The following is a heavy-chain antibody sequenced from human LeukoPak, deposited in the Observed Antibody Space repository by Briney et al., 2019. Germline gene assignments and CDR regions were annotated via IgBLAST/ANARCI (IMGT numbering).Heavy chain of an antibody. CDR2: IHRDGRT. CDR3: GKTDIYFNPIDY. J-gene: IGHJ4*02. Sequence: ASGTLSLTCAVSGVSISSSEWWIWVRQPPGQGLEWIGEIHRDGRTRYNPSLQTRVTMSIDYSKNQISLEVTSVTAADTAIYYCGKTDIYFNPIDYWGPGSLVTVSS. V-gene: IGHV4-4*02. D-gene: IGHD3-9*01. CDR1: GVSISSSEW.